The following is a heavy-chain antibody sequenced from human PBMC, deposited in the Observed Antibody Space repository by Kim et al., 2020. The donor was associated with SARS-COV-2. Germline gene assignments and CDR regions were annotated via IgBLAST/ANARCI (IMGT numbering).Heavy chain of an antibody. V-gene: IGHV3-74*01. CDR1: GFTFSSYW. Sequence: GGSLRLSCAASGFTFSSYWMHWVRQAPGKGLVWVSRINSDGSSTSYAESVKGRFTISRDNAKNTLYLQMNSLRAEDTAVYYCARAPYSSGWYVIPGNYYYGMDVWGQGTTVTVSS. CDR3: ARAPYSSGWYVIPGNYYYGMDV. D-gene: IGHD6-19*01. J-gene: IGHJ6*02. CDR2: INSDGSST.